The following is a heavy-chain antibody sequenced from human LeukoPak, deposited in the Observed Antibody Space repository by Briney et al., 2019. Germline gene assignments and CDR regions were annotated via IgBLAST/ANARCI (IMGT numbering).Heavy chain of an antibody. D-gene: IGHD1-26*01. V-gene: IGHV3-30*18. J-gene: IGHJ3*02. CDR1: GFTFSSYG. CDR2: ISYDGSNK. CDR3: AKDPYSGSPNDAFDI. Sequence: GRSLRLSCAASGFTFSSYGMHWVRQAPGKGLEWVAVISYDGSNKYYADSVKGRFTISRDNSKNTLYLQMNSLRAEDTAVYYCAKDPYSGSPNDAFDIWGQGTMVTVSS.